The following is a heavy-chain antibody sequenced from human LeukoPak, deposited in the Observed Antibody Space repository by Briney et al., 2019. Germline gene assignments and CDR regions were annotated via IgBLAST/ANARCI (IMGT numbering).Heavy chain of an antibody. Sequence: SETLSLTCTVSGGSLGSYYWGWIRQPAGQGLEWIGRIYTSGSTTYNPSLRSRVTISVDISKNHFSLKLTSVTAADTAVYYCARLSNHYDSEGYYYAFDKWGQGTLVTVSS. CDR1: GGSLGSYY. J-gene: IGHJ4*02. CDR2: IYTSGST. D-gene: IGHD3-22*01. CDR3: ARLSNHYDSEGYYYAFDK. V-gene: IGHV4-4*07.